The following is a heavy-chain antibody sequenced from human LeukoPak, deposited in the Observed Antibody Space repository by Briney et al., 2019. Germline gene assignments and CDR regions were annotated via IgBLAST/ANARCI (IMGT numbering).Heavy chain of an antibody. V-gene: IGHV3-53*01. CDR1: GFSVSGNY. D-gene: IGHD1-26*01. J-gene: IGHJ4*02. Sequence: GSLRLSCAASGFSVSGNYLTWVRQAPGRGLEWVSFINIHDDAFYADSVKGRFTVSRDNSKNTLYLQMNSLRAEDTAVYYCARAVALREWELLRYWGQGTLVTVSS. CDR3: ARAVALREWELLRY. CDR2: INIHDDA.